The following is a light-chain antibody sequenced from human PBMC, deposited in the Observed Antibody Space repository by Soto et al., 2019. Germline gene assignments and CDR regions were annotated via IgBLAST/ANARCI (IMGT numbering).Light chain of an antibody. CDR3: SSYAGSNSFV. CDR2: EVS. Sequence: QSALTQPPSASGSPGQSVTISCTGTSSDVGTYNYVSWYQQHPGKAPRLMIYEVSERPSGVPDRFSGSKSGNTASLTVSGLQAEDEADYYCSSYAGSNSFVFGTGTQLTVL. J-gene: IGLJ1*01. V-gene: IGLV2-8*01. CDR1: SSDVGTYNY.